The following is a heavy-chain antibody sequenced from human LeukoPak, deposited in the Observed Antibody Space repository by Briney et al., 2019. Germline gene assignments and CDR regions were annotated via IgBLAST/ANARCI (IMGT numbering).Heavy chain of an antibody. Sequence: SETLSLTCTVSGGSISTHYWSWIRQPPGKGLEYIGYIYFGGSTSCYGGSTTYNPSHKSRVSISVDTSKNPFSLKLSSVTAADTAVYFCARADYYYDISGYSYYFDYWGQGTLVTVSS. CDR1: GGSISTHY. J-gene: IGHJ4*02. V-gene: IGHV4-59*11. D-gene: IGHD3-22*01. CDR2: IYFGGSTSCYGGST. CDR3: ARADYYYDISGYSYYFDY.